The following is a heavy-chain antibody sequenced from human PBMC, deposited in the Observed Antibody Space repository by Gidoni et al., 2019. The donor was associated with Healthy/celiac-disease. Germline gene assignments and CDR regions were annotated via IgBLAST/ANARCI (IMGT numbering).Heavy chain of an antibody. CDR1: GFTVSSTY. CDR3: ARDNSGSYFDY. D-gene: IGHD1-26*01. Sequence: EVQLVETGGGLIQPGGSLRLSCAASGFTVSSTYMSWVRQAPGKGLEWVSVIYSGGSTYYADSVKGRFTISRDNSKNTLYLRMNSLRAEDTAVYYCARDNSGSYFDYWGQGTLVTVSS. CDR2: IYSGGST. V-gene: IGHV3-53*02. J-gene: IGHJ4*02.